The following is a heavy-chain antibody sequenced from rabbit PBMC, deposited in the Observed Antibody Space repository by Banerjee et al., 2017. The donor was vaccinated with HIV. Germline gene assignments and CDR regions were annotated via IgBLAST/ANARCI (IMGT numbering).Heavy chain of an antibody. J-gene: IGHJ3*01. CDR3: VRDGNNYDDYGDYVGTRLDL. V-gene: IGHV1S47*01. Sequence: QEQLVESGGGLVQPGGSLKLSCKASGFDFSSYGVSWVRQAPGKGLEWIGYIDPVFGSTYCASWVNGRFSISSHNAQNMLYLQLNSLTAADTATYFCVRDGNNYDDYGDYVGTRLDLWGPGTLVTVS. CDR1: GFDFSSYG. D-gene: IGHD2-1*01. CDR2: IDPVFGST.